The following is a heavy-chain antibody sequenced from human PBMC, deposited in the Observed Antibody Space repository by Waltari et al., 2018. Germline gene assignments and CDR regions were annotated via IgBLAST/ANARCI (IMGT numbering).Heavy chain of an antibody. CDR3: ARDKSDAFDI. Sequence: EVQLVESGGGLVQPGGSLRLSCAASGFTFRRYWMSWVRKAPGKGLEWVANIKQDGSEKYYVDSVKGRFTISRDNAKNSLYLQMNSLRAEDTAVYYCARDKSDAFDILGQGTMVTVSS. V-gene: IGHV3-7*01. J-gene: IGHJ3*02. CDR2: IKQDGSEK. CDR1: GFTFRRYW.